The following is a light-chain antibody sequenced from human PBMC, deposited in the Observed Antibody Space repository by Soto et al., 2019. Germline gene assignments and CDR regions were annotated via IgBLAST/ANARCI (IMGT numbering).Light chain of an antibody. CDR2: GAS. CDR3: QQSGT. J-gene: IGKJ2*01. Sequence: EIVMTQSPATLSVSPGERATLSCRASQSVSSNLAWYQQKPGQAPRLLIYGASTRATGIPARFSGSGSGTEFTLTISSLHSEDFAVYYCQQSGTFGQGTKLEIK. V-gene: IGKV3-15*01. CDR1: QSVSSN.